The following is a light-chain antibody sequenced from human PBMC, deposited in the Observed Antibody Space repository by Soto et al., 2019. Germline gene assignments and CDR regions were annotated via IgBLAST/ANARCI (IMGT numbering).Light chain of an antibody. CDR3: QQYYSDPWT. Sequence: DIQMTQSPSSLSASVGDRVSITCRASQGITNYLAWYQQKPGKVPELLIYAASTLQSGVPSRFSGSGSGTDFTLIISSLQAEDVAVYYCQQYYSDPWTFGQGTKVEIK. J-gene: IGKJ1*01. V-gene: IGKV1-27*01. CDR1: QGITNY. CDR2: AAS.